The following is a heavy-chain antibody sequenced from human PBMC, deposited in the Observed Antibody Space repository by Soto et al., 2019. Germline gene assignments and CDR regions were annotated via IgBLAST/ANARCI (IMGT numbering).Heavy chain of an antibody. CDR2: IYSSGST. CDR3: ARSRYSGYDSVDY. CDR1: GGSISSYY. J-gene: IGHJ4*02. D-gene: IGHD5-12*01. V-gene: IGHV4-59*01. Sequence: SETLSLTCTVSGGSISSYYWIWIRQPPGKGLEWIGYIYSSGSTNYNPSLKSRVTISVDTSKNQFSLKLSSVTAADTAVYYCARSRYSGYDSVDYWGQVTLVTVS.